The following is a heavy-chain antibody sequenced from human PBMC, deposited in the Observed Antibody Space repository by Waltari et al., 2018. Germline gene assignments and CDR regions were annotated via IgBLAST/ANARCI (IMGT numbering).Heavy chain of an antibody. CDR3: ATDQRSYGYFFFDY. CDR1: GFRFSSYS. CDR2: ISGGGDST. J-gene: IGHJ4*02. Sequence: EVHLLESGGDLVQPGGSLRLSCKAAGFRFSSYSMNWVRQAPGKGVGWGGAISGGGDSTTYADYVRSRWTISSDNTKNTLYQQMNFRRAEETATYYCATDQRSYGYFFFDYWGQGTPVTVSS. D-gene: IGHD3-22*01. V-gene: IGHV3-23*01.